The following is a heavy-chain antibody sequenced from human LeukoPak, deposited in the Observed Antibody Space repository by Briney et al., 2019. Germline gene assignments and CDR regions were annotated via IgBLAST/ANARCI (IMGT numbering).Heavy chain of an antibody. CDR3: AKDTAGYSSGWYAFDY. Sequence: GGSLRLSCAASGFTFDDYTMHWVRQAPGKGLEWVSLISWDGGSTYYADSVKGRFTISRDNSKNSLYLQMNSLRTEDTALYYCAKDTAGYSSGWYAFDYWGQGTLVTVSS. J-gene: IGHJ4*02. D-gene: IGHD6-19*01. CDR2: ISWDGGST. CDR1: GFTFDDYT. V-gene: IGHV3-43*01.